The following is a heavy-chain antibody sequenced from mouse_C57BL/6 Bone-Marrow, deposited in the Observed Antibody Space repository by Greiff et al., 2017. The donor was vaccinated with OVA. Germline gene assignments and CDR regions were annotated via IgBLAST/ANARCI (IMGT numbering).Heavy chain of an antibody. D-gene: IGHD1-1*01. V-gene: IGHV14-4*01. CDR2: IDPENGDT. CDR1: GYNIKDDY. J-gene: IGHJ2*01. CDR3: TSIATVVDY. Sequence: EVQLQQSGAELVRPGASVKLSCTASGYNIKDDYMHWVKQRPEQGLEWIGWIDPENGDTEYASKFQGKATITADTSSNTAYLQLSSLTSEDAAVYYCTSIATVVDYWGRGTTLTVSA.